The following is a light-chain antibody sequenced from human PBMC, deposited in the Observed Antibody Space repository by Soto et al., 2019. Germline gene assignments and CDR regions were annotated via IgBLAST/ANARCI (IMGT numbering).Light chain of an antibody. Sequence: DIQMTQSPSSLSASVGDRVTITCRASQSISNYLAWYQQKPGKVPKLLIYAASTLQSRVPSRFSGSGSGTDFTLTISSLQPEDVATYYCQKYNSAPRTFGQGTKVEIK. CDR3: QKYNSAPRT. CDR2: AAS. CDR1: QSISNY. V-gene: IGKV1-27*01. J-gene: IGKJ1*01.